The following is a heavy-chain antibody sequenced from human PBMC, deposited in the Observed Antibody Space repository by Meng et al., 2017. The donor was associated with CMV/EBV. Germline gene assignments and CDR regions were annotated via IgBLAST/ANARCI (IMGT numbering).Heavy chain of an antibody. CDR1: GYTFTGYY. CDR2: IIPILGTA. Sequence: SVKVSCKASGYTFTGYYMHGVRQAPGQGLEWMGGIIPILGTANYAQKFQGRVTITTDESTSTAYMELSSLRSEDTAVYYCARGYCSSTSCYTSYYYYGMDVWGQGTTVTVSS. J-gene: IGHJ6*02. V-gene: IGHV1-69*05. D-gene: IGHD2-2*02. CDR3: ARGYCSSTSCYTSYYYYGMDV.